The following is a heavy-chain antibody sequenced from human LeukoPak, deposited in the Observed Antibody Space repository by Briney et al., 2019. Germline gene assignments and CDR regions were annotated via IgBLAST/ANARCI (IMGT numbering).Heavy chain of an antibody. CDR1: GFTFSSYW. Sequence: GGSLRLSCAASGFTFSSYWMSWVRQAPGKGLEWVANIKQDGSEKYYVDSVKGRFNISRDNAKNSLYLQMNSLRAEDTAVYYCARDWFGELSWGDYWDQGTLVTVSS. D-gene: IGHD3-10*01. J-gene: IGHJ4*02. V-gene: IGHV3-7*04. CDR2: IKQDGSEK. CDR3: ARDWFGELSWGDY.